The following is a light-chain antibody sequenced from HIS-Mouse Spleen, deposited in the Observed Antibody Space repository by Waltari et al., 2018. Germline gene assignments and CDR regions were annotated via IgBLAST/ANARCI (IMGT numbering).Light chain of an antibody. Sequence: DFVMTQSPDSLAVSLGERATINCKSSQSVLYSSNNKNYLAWYQQKPGQPPKLLIYWASTRGSGVPDRFSGSGSGTDFTLTISSLQAEDVAVYYCQQYYSTPYTFGQGTKLEIK. CDR3: QQYYSTPYT. CDR1: QSVLYSSNNKNY. CDR2: WAS. J-gene: IGKJ2*01. V-gene: IGKV4-1*01.